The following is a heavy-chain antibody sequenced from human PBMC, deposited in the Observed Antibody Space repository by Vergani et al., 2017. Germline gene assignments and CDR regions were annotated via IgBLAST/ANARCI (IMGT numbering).Heavy chain of an antibody. V-gene: IGHV3-30*03. D-gene: IGHD2-15*01. CDR2: ISYDGSNK. CDR1: GFTFSDYY. J-gene: IGHJ4*02. CDR3: ARGYCSGGSCYPWIDY. Sequence: QVQLVESGGGVVQPGRSLRLSCAASGFTFSDYYMSWIRQAPGKGLEWVAVISYDGSNKYYADSVKGRFTISRDNSKNTLYLQMNSLRAEDTAVYYCARGYCSGGSCYPWIDYWGQGTLVTVSS.